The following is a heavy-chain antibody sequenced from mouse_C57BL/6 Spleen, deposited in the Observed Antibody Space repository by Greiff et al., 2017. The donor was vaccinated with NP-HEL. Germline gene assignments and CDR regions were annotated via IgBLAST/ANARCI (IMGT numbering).Heavy chain of an antibody. J-gene: IGHJ3*01. CDR1: GYTFTDYN. V-gene: IGHV1-18*01. Sequence: VQLKQSGPELVKPGASVKIPCKASGYTFTDYNMDWVKQSHGKSLEWIGDINPNNGGTIYNQKFKGKATLTVDKSSSTAYMELRSLTSEDTAVYYCARRRDDYGFAYWGQGTLVTVSA. CDR2: INPNNGGT. CDR3: ARRRDDYGFAY. D-gene: IGHD2-4*01.